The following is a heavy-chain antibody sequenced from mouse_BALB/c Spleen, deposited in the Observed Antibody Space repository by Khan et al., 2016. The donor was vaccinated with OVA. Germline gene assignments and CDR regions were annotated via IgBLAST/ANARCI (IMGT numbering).Heavy chain of an antibody. CDR2: IYPGDGRV. Sequence: QVHLQQPGAELVKPGASVKLSCQASGYTFTNYWVHWVKQGPGQGLEWIGEIYPGDGRVNYNEKFKNKASLTVDRSASKAYRQLSSLTSEDSAVYYCARNAYFGNYFDYGGQGTTLTVSS. CDR3: ARNAYFGNYFDY. D-gene: IGHD2-10*01. V-gene: IGHV1S81*02. CDR1: GYTFTNYW. J-gene: IGHJ2*01.